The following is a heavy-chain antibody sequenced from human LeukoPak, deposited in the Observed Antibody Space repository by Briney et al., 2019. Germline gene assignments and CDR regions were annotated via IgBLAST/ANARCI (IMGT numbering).Heavy chain of an antibody. CDR2: VSAYNGGT. D-gene: IGHD6-19*01. Sequence: ASVKVSCKASGYIFTKYAISWVRQAPGHGLEWMGWVSAYNGGTNYAQKFQDRVTMTTDTSTTTVYMDLRSLTPDDTAVYYCARMYSSGWPLECLDVWGQGTMVTVSS. J-gene: IGHJ3*01. V-gene: IGHV1-18*01. CDR1: GYIFTKYA. CDR3: ARMYSSGWPLECLDV.